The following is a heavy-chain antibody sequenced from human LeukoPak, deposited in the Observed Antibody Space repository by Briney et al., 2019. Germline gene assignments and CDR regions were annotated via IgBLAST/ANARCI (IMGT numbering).Heavy chain of an antibody. CDR1: GFTFSSYW. D-gene: IGHD6-13*01. V-gene: IGHV3-74*01. CDR3: ARATGSSWYDY. J-gene: IGHJ4*02. CDR2: INSDGSST. Sequence: PGGSLRLSCAASGFTFSSYWMHWVRQAPGKGLVWVSRINSDGSSTSYADSVKGRFTISRDNAKNSLYLQMNSLRAEDTAVYYCARATGSSWYDYWGQGTLVTVSS.